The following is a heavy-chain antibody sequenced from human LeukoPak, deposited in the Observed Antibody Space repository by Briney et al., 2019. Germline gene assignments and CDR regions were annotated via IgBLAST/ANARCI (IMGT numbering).Heavy chain of an antibody. CDR2: IRSKAYGETT. Sequence: GGSLTLFCTASGFTFCDYAMIWLRQAPGKGLAWVGFIRSKAYGETTEYAASVKGRFTISRDDSKSIAYLQMNSLKTEDTAVYYCTRERGLQPTGWFDPWGQGTLVTVSS. D-gene: IGHD4-11*01. J-gene: IGHJ5*02. CDR1: GFTFCDYA. CDR3: TRERGLQPTGWFDP. V-gene: IGHV3-49*03.